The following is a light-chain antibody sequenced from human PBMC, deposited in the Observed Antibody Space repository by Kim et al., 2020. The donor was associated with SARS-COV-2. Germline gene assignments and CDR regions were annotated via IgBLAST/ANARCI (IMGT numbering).Light chain of an antibody. CDR2: KAS. Sequence: SASVGGRVTIACRASQSIRSWLAWYQQKSGKAPKLLIYKASSLESGVPSRFSGSGSVSEFTLTISSLQPDDFATYYCQQYNTYSYTFGQGTKLEI. J-gene: IGKJ2*01. V-gene: IGKV1-5*03. CDR3: QQYNTYSYT. CDR1: QSIRSW.